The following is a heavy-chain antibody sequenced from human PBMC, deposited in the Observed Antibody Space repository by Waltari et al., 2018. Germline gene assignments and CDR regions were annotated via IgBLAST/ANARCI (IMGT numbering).Heavy chain of an antibody. CDR3: ARHLENFYGAGRGNWFDP. J-gene: IGHJ5*02. D-gene: IGHD3-10*01. Sequence: QVQLQESGPGLVKPSQTLSLTCPVSGAALNNGDYFCSWVRQPAGEGLEWIGRIYTSGSTDYNPSLWGRVTISLDTSKSQVSLKLTAVTAADSAVYYCARHLENFYGAGRGNWFDPWGPGTRVTVSS. CDR2: IYTSGST. V-gene: IGHV4-61*02. CDR1: GAALNNGDYF.